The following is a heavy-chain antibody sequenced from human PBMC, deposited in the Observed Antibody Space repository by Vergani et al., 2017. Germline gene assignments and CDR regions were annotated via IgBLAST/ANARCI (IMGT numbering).Heavy chain of an antibody. CDR1: GFTFNSYA. D-gene: IGHD2-2*01. V-gene: IGHV3-23*01. CDR2: INNNGGST. CDR3: AKVCGSTRCPYGGEACDV. J-gene: IGHJ3*01. Sequence: QLLESGGGLIQPGGSLRLSCAASGFTFNSYAMTWVRQAPGKGLEWVSGINNNGGSTYYADSVKGRFTISRDNSKNTLYLQMTDLKAEDTATYYCAKVCGSTRCPYGGEACDVWCHGTMVTVSS.